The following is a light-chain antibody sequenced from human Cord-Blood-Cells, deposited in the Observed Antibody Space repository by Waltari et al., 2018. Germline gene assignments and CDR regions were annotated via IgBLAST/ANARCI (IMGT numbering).Light chain of an antibody. CDR3: CSYAGSYTWV. J-gene: IGLJ3*02. CDR2: DVS. V-gene: IGLV2-11*01. Sequence: QSALTQPRSVSGSPGQPVPISCTGTSSDAGGYNSVSWYQQHPGKAPKLMIYDVSKRPSGVPDRFSGSKSGNTASLTISGLQAEDEADYYCCSYAGSYTWVFGGGTKLTVL. CDR1: SSDAGGYNS.